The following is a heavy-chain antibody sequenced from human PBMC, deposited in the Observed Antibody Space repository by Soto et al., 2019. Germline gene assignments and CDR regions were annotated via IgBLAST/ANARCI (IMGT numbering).Heavy chain of an antibody. CDR1: GGTFSSYS. V-gene: IGHV1-69*01. Sequence: QVQLVQSGAEVKKPGSSVKVSCKASGGTFSSYSINWVLQAPGQGLEWMGEIIPIFGTANYAQKFQGRVTITADESTSTAYMELSSLRSEGTAVYYCARDGGRHSGGIDYWGQGTLVTVAS. D-gene: IGHD1-26*01. CDR3: ARDGGRHSGGIDY. J-gene: IGHJ4*02. CDR2: IIPIFGTA.